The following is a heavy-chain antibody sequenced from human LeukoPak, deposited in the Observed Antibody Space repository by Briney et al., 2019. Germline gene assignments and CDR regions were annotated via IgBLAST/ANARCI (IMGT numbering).Heavy chain of an antibody. Sequence: PSETLSLTCAVYGGSFSGYYWSWVRQPPGKGLEWIGDIYHSGSTNYNPSLKSRVTISVDTSKNQFSLKLRSVTAADTAVYDCAMLRGLYYYYYYMDVWGKGTTVTVSS. V-gene: IGHV4-34*01. J-gene: IGHJ6*03. CDR1: GGSFSGYY. CDR2: IYHSGST. CDR3: AMLRGLYYYYYYMDV.